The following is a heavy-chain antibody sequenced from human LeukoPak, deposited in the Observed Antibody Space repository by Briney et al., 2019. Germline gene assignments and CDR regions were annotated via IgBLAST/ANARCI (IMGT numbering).Heavy chain of an antibody. J-gene: IGHJ4*02. CDR3: ARLFCTGGSCYFDY. D-gene: IGHD2-15*01. CDR1: GFTLDDYA. V-gene: IGHV3-9*01. Sequence: GGSLRLSCAASGFTLDDYAMHWVRQAPGKGLEWVSGISWNSGSIGYADSVKGRFTISRDNAKNSLYLQMNSLRAEDTAVYYCARLFCTGGSCYFDYWGQGTLVTVSS. CDR2: ISWNSGSI.